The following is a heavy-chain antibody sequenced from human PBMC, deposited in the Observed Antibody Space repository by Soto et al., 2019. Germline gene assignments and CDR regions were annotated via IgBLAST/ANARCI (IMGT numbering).Heavy chain of an antibody. V-gene: IGHV4-31*03. Sequence: QVQLQESGPGLVKPSQTLSLTCTVSGGSISSGGYYWSWIRQHPGKGLEWIGYIYYSGSTYYNPSRKSRVTISVDTSKNQFSLKLSSVTAADPAVYYCATSGYSYGPNPLLYWGQGTLVTVSS. CDR1: GGSISSGGYY. D-gene: IGHD5-18*01. CDR3: ATSGYSYGPNPLLY. CDR2: IYYSGST. J-gene: IGHJ4*02.